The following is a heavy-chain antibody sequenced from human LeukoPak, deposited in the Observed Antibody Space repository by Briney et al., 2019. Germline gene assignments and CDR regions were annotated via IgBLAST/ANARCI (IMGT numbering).Heavy chain of an antibody. V-gene: IGHV4-39*01. CDR2: IYYSGST. CDR3: ARQPDIVVVVAAFSFDY. D-gene: IGHD2-15*01. CDR1: GGLISNSNYY. Sequence: KSSESQSLTCTVSGGLISNSNYYWGWIRQPPGKGLEWIGSIYYSGSTYYNPSLKSRVTISVDTSKNQFSLKLSSVTAADTAVYYCARQPDIVVVVAAFSFDYWGQGTLVTVSS. J-gene: IGHJ4*02.